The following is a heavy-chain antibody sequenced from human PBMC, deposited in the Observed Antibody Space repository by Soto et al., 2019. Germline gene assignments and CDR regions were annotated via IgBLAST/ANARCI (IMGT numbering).Heavy chain of an antibody. Sequence: EVRLVESGGGLVQPGRSLRLSCAASGFTFDDYAMHWVRRAPGKGLEWVSGISWNSGNIAYADSVRGRFTISRDNAKNYLYLQMNSLRTEDTALYYCARDIGYSGFNGFDPWGQGTLVTVSS. J-gene: IGHJ5*02. CDR3: ARDIGYSGFNGFDP. V-gene: IGHV3-9*01. CDR2: ISWNSGNI. D-gene: IGHD5-12*01. CDR1: GFTFDDYA.